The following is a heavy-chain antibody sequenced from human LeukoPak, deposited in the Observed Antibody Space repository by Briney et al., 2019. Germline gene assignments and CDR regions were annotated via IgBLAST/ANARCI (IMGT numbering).Heavy chain of an antibody. CDR2: IWYDGSNK. CDR1: GFTFSSYG. V-gene: IGHV3-33*01. Sequence: GRSLRLSCAASGFTFSSYGMHWVRQAPGKGLEWVAVIWYDGSNKYYADSVKGRFTISRDNSKNTLYLQMNSLRAEDTAVYYCARERSTVAPPHPFDYWGQGTLVTVSS. D-gene: IGHD4-23*01. CDR3: ARERSTVAPPHPFDY. J-gene: IGHJ4*02.